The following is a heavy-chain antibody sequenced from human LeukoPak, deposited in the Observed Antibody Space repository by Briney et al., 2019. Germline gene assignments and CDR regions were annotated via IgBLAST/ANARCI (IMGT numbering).Heavy chain of an antibody. CDR3: ARSRITMVRGVIRGSYFDY. CDR2: INPSGGST. Sequence: PGASVTVSCTASGYTFTSYYMHWVRQAPGQGLEWMGIINPSGGSTSYAQKFQGRVTMTRDTSTSTVYMELSSLRSEDTAVYYCARSRITMVRGVIRGSYFDYWGQGTLVTVSS. CDR1: GYTFTSYY. D-gene: IGHD3-10*01. V-gene: IGHV1-46*01. J-gene: IGHJ4*02.